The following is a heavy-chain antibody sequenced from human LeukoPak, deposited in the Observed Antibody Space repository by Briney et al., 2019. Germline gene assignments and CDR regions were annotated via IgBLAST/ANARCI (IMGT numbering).Heavy chain of an antibody. CDR1: GYTFTDYY. J-gene: IGHJ4*02. CDR2: INPNTGGT. CDR3: ARDSSWRPFGY. Sequence: GASVKVSCKASGYTFTDYYIHWVRQAPGQGLECMGWINPNTGGTNYAQKFQGRVTMTRDTSIATAYMELSRLRSDDTAVYYCARDSSWRPFGYWGQGTLVTVSS. V-gene: IGHV1-2*02. D-gene: IGHD5-12*01.